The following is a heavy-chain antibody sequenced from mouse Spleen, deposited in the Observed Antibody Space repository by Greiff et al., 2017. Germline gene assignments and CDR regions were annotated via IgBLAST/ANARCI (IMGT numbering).Heavy chain of an antibody. V-gene: IGHV1-26*01. CDR2: INPNNGGT. D-gene: IGHD1-1*01. CDR1: GYTFTDYY. CDR3: AYGSSYLYYAMDY. Sequence: VQLQQSGPELVKPGASVKISCKASGYTFTDYYMNWVKQSHGKSLEWIGDINPNNGGTSYNQKFKGKATLTVDKSSSTAYMELRSLTSEDSAVYYCAYGSSYLYYAMDYWGQGTSVTVSS. J-gene: IGHJ4*01.